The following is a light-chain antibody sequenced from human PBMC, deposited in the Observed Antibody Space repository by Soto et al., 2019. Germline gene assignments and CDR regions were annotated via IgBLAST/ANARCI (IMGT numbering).Light chain of an antibody. CDR3: QTWGSGIVV. V-gene: IGLV4-69*01. J-gene: IGLJ2*01. CDR1: SGHSNYA. CDR2: LNSDGSH. Sequence: QSVLTQSPSASASLGASVKLTCTLSSGHSNYAIAWHQQQSEKGPRYLMKLNSDGSHSKGDGIPDRFSGSSSGAERYLTISSLQSEDGADYYCQTWGSGIVVFGGGTQLTVL.